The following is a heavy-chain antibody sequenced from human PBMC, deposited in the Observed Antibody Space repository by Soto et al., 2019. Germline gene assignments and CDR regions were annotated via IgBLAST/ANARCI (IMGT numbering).Heavy chain of an antibody. CDR1: GFTFDDYA. J-gene: IGHJ6*03. D-gene: IGHD6-19*01. Sequence: PGGSLRLSCAASGFTFDDYAMHWVRQAPGRGLEWVSGISWNSGSIGYADSVKGRFTISRDNAKNSLYLQMNSLRAEDTALYYCAKAPWGAVAGDYYYYYMDVWGKGTTVTVSS. CDR2: ISWNSGSI. V-gene: IGHV3-9*01. CDR3: AKAPWGAVAGDYYYYYMDV.